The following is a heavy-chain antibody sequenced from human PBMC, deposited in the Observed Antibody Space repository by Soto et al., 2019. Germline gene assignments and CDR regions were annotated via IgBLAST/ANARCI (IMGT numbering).Heavy chain of an antibody. CDR1: GRPFSSYA. CDR3: ARSPGDLSSGMDV. D-gene: IGHD4-17*01. CDR2: INPSGGST. Sequence: ASVKVSCKASGRPFSSYAISWVRQAPGQGLEWMGIINPSGGSTSYAQKFQGRVTMTRDTSTSTVYMELSSLRSEDTAVYYCARSPGDLSSGMDVWGQGTTVTVSS. V-gene: IGHV1-46*01. J-gene: IGHJ6*02.